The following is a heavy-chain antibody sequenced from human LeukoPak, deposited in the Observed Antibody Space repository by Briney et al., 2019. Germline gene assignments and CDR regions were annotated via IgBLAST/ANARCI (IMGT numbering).Heavy chain of an antibody. CDR1: DGSISTNY. CDR2: IHHSGST. Sequence: PSETLSLTCTVSDGSISTNYWNWIRQPPGKGLEWIAYIHHSGSTNYKPSLKSRVTISVDMSKNQFSLKLSSVTAADTAVYYCAGGGLVRGTGTVYPDYWGQGTLVTVSS. V-gene: IGHV4-59*08. D-gene: IGHD3-16*01. CDR3: AGGGLVRGTGTVYPDY. J-gene: IGHJ4*02.